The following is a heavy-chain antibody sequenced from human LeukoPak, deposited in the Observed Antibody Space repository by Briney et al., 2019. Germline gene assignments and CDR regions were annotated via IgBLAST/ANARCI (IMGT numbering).Heavy chain of an antibody. CDR2: INHSGST. D-gene: IGHD3-22*01. J-gene: IGHJ4*02. Sequence: SETLSLTCAVYGGSFSGYYWSWIRQPPGKGLEWIGEINHSGSTNYNPSLKSRITISVDTSKNQFSLKLSSVTAADTAVYYCARSYYDSSGYYYFDYWGQGTLVTVSS. CDR3: ARSYYDSSGYYYFDY. V-gene: IGHV4-34*01. CDR1: GGSFSGYY.